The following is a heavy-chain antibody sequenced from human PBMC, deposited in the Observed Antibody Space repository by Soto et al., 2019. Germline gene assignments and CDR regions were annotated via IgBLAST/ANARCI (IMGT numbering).Heavy chain of an antibody. D-gene: IGHD6-19*01. CDR3: AKGISSGWYVPVMPYGMDV. CDR1: GSTFTSYD. V-gene: IGHV1-8*01. CDR2: MSPNSGNT. J-gene: IGHJ6*02. Sequence: ASVNVSCTASGSTFTSYDINWVRQATGQGLEWMGWMSPNSGNTGYGQKFQGRVTMTRNTSISTAYMELSSLRSEDTAVYYCAKGISSGWYVPVMPYGMDVWGQGTTVTVSS.